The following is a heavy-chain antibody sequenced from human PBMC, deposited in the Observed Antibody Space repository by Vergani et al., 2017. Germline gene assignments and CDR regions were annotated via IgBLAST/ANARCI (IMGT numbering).Heavy chain of an antibody. CDR1: GYSFTSYW. V-gene: IGHV5-51*01. D-gene: IGHD3-3*01. J-gene: IGHJ5*02. Sequence: EVQLVQSGAEVKKPGESMKISCKGSGYSFTSYWIGWVRQMPGKGLEWMGIIYPGDSDTRYSPSFQGQVTISADKSISTAYLQWSSLKASDTAMYYCAKTHDXSSLYSSYNWFDPWGQGTQVTVSS. CDR2: IYPGDSDT. CDR3: AKTHDXSSLYSSYNWFDP.